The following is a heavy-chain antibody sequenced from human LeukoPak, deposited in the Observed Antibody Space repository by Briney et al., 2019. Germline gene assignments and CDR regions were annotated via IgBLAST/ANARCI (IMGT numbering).Heavy chain of an antibody. V-gene: IGHV4-30-2*01. CDR1: GDSISSGAYS. CDR3: ARELWFANAPGSWLDP. Sequence: SQTLSLTCVVSGDSISSGAYSWSWIRQPPGKGLEWIGYIFHSGSTFYNPSLKSRVTISVDNSKNQFSLRLSSVTAADTAVYYCARELWFANAPGSWLDPWGQGTLVTVSS. D-gene: IGHD2-21*01. J-gene: IGHJ5*02. CDR2: IFHSGST.